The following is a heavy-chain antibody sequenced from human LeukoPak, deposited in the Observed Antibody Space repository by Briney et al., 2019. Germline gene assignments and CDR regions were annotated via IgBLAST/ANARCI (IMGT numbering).Heavy chain of an antibody. D-gene: IGHD3-22*01. Sequence: SETLSLTCTVSGGSISSYYWSWIRQPPGKGLECIGYIYYSGSTYYNPSLKSRVTISVDTSKNQFSLKLSSVTAADTAVYYCARRTYFYDSSGYYFDYWGQGTLVTVSS. V-gene: IGHV4-59*01. CDR2: IYYSGST. CDR1: GGSISSYY. J-gene: IGHJ4*02. CDR3: ARRTYFYDSSGYYFDY.